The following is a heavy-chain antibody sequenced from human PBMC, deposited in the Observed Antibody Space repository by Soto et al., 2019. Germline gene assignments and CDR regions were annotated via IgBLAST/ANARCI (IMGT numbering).Heavy chain of an antibody. CDR2: ISSSSSYI. CDR1: GFTFSSYS. Sequence: GGSLRLSCAASGFTFSSYSMNWVRQAPGKGLEWVSSISSSSSYIYYADSVKGRFTISRDNAKNSLYLQMNSLRAEDTAVYYCARDPQYSNIVVVPAATRPRGYYYGMDVWGQGTTVTVSS. D-gene: IGHD2-2*01. J-gene: IGHJ6*02. CDR3: ARDPQYSNIVVVPAATRPRGYYYGMDV. V-gene: IGHV3-21*01.